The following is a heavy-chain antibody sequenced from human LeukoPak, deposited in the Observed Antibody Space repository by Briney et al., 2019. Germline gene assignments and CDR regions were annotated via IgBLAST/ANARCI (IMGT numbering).Heavy chain of an antibody. J-gene: IGHJ6*03. CDR2: IHFGGTT. CDR1: GGSISPYY. Sequence: SETLSLTCTVSGGSISPYYWTWIRQSAGKGLEFMGRIHFGGTTNYNPSLMSRITLSVDTSKSQVSLKLSSVTAADTAVYHCARDSPDGYTSGHHFYYMDVWGNGTTVTVSS. V-gene: IGHV4-4*07. CDR3: ARDSPDGYTSGHHFYYMDV. D-gene: IGHD5-18*01.